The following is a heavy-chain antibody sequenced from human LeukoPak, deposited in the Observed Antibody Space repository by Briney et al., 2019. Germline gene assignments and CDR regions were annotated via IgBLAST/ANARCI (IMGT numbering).Heavy chain of an antibody. D-gene: IGHD3-22*01. V-gene: IGHV3-23*01. CDR2: ISGSGDTT. CDR1: GFTFSSYG. Sequence: GGSLRLSCAASGFTFSSYGMTWVRQAPGKGLEWVSIISGSGDTTYYADSVKGRFTISRDNSKNTLYLQMNSLRVDDTAVYYCAKEIGYDSSGYYSNFDYWGQGTLVTVSS. CDR3: AKEIGYDSSGYYSNFDY. J-gene: IGHJ4*02.